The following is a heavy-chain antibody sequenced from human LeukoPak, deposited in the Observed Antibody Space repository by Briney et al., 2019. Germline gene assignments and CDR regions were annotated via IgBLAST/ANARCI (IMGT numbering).Heavy chain of an antibody. D-gene: IGHD6-13*01. V-gene: IGHV4-4*02. J-gene: IGHJ4*02. Sequence: KPSETLSLTCTVSGGSISSSNWWSWVRQPPGKGLEWIGEIYHSGSTNYDPSLKSRVTISVDKTKNQFSLKLSSVTAADTAVYYCARSGIAAAGTPLFFDYWGQGTLVTVSS. CDR3: ARSGIAAAGTPLFFDY. CDR2: IYHSGST. CDR1: GGSISSSNW.